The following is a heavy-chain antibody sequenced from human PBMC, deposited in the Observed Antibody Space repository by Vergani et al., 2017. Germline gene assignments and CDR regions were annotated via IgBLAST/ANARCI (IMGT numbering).Heavy chain of an antibody. J-gene: IGHJ6*02. V-gene: IGHV1-18*04. CDR3: ARDTAQLSSDGMDV. CDR2: ISAYNGNT. Sequence: QVQLVQSGAEVKKPGASVKVSCKASGYTFNSYGISWVRQAPGQGLEWMGWISAYNGNTNYAQELQGRVTMTTDTSTSTADMELRSLRADDTAVYYCARDTAQLSSDGMDVWGQGTTVTVSS. D-gene: IGHD6-13*01. CDR1: GYTFNSYG.